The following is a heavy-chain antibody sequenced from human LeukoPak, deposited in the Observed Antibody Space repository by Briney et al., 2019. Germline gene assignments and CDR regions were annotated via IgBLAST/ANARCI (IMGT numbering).Heavy chain of an antibody. J-gene: IGHJ4*02. CDR2: IYYSGST. D-gene: IGHD3-22*01. CDR3: ARHAAAYDSSGYSLFDY. Sequence: SETLSLTCTVSGGSISSISYCWGGIRQPPGKGLEWIGSIYYSGSTYYNPSLKSRVTISVDTSKNQFSLKLSSVTAADTAVYYCARHAAAYDSSGYSLFDYWGQGTLVTVSS. CDR1: GGSISSISYC. V-gene: IGHV4-39*01.